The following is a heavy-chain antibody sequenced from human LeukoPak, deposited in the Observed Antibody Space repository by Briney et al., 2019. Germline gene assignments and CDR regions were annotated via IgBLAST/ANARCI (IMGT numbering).Heavy chain of an antibody. V-gene: IGHV1-69*06. J-gene: IGHJ6*03. CDR2: IIPIFGTA. D-gene: IGHD5-18*01. CDR3: ARDRGRTAMVTNYYYMDV. Sequence: ASVKVSCKASGGTFSSYAISWVRQAPGQGLEWMGGIIPIFGTANYAQKFQGRVTITADKSTSTAYMELSSLRSEDTAVYYCARDRGRTAMVTNYYYMDVWGKGTTVTVSS. CDR1: GGTFSSYA.